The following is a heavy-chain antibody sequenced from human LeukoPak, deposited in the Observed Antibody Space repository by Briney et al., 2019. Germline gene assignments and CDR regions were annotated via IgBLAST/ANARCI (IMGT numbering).Heavy chain of an antibody. CDR2: ISYSGHT. CDR3: ARTHSYGSQYYFDY. V-gene: IGHV4-61*01. CDR1: GASVGSGSFY. J-gene: IGHJ4*02. D-gene: IGHD5-18*01. Sequence: SETLSLTCTVSGASVGSGSFYRNWVRQPPGKGLEWIGYISYSGHTNYNPSFKSRVTMSVDKSKNQFSLKLTSVTAADRAVYFCARTHSYGSQYYFDYWGQGALVTVSS.